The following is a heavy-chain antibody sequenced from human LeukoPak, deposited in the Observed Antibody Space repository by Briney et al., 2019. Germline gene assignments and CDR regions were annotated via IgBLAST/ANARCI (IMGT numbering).Heavy chain of an antibody. CDR1: GFTFSSYS. Sequence: GGSLRLSCAASGFTFSSYSMNWVRQAPGKGLEWVSSISSSSSYIYYADSVKGRFTISRDNAKNSLYLQMNSLRAEDTAVCYCAGPSGYSYGFFYWGQGTLVTVSS. J-gene: IGHJ4*02. V-gene: IGHV3-21*01. CDR3: AGPSGYSYGFFY. CDR2: ISSSSSYI. D-gene: IGHD5-18*01.